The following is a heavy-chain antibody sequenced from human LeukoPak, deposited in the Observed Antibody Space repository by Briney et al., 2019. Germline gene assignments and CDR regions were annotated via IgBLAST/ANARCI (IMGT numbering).Heavy chain of an antibody. CDR1: GYTFTSYD. V-gene: IGHV1-8*01. J-gene: IGHJ4*02. Sequence: ASVKVSCKASGYTFTSYDINWVRQATGQGLEWMGWMNPNSGDTGYAQKFQGRVTMTRNTSISTAYMELSRLRSDDTAVYYCARDRSTSGYSSGWPSVYWGQGTLVTVSS. CDR3: ARDRSTSGYSSGWPSVY. D-gene: IGHD6-19*01. CDR2: MNPNSGDT.